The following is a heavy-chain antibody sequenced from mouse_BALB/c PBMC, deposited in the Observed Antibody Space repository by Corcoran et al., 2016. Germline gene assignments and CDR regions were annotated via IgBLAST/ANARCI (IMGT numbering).Heavy chain of an antibody. J-gene: IGHJ3*01. CDR1: GYSITSGYY. V-gene: IGHV3-6*02. Sequence: DVQLQESGPGLVKPSQSLSLTCSVTGYSITSGYYWNWIRQFPGNKLEWMGYISYDGSNNYHPTLKNRISITRDTAKNQFFLKLNSVTTEDTATYYCAYDGYYGSAYWGQGTLVTVSA. CDR2: ISYDGSN. CDR3: AYDGYYGSAY. D-gene: IGHD2-3*01.